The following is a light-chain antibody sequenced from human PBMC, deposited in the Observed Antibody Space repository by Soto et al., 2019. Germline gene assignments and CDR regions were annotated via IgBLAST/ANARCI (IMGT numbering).Light chain of an antibody. CDR1: QGISSD. CDR3: QQLNSYPVT. Sequence: DIPLTQSPSFLSASVGDRVTITCRASQGISSDLAWYPQKPGKAPQLLIYAASTLQSGVPSRFSGSGSGTECTLTISSLQPEDFATDYCQQLNSYPVTFGGGTKVEIK. V-gene: IGKV1-9*01. CDR2: AAS. J-gene: IGKJ4*01.